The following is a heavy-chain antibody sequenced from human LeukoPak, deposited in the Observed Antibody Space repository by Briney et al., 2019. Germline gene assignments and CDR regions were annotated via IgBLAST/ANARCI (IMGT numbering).Heavy chain of an antibody. J-gene: IGHJ4*02. Sequence: GGSLRPSCAASGFTFSSYAMTWVRQAPGKGLEWLLTLGNGGDTYYADSVKGRFTISRDNSKNTLYLQMNSLRAEDTAVYYCAKAEGWELGSYYFDYWGQGTLVTVSS. D-gene: IGHD3-16*01. CDR3: AKAEGWELGSYYFDY. CDR2: LGNGGDT. V-gene: IGHV3-23*01. CDR1: GFTFSSYA.